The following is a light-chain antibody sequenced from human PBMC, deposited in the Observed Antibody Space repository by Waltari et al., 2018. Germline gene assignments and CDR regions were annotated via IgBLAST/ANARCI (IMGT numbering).Light chain of an antibody. CDR3: QQFGIT. J-gene: IGKJ3*01. CDR1: QSVSSSY. V-gene: IGKV3-20*01. Sequence: EIVLTQSPGTLSLSPGESATLSCRASQSVSSSYLAWYQQKPGQAPRLLIYGASSRATGIPDRFSGSGSGTDFTLTISRLEPEDFAVYYCQQFGITFGPGTKVDIK. CDR2: GAS.